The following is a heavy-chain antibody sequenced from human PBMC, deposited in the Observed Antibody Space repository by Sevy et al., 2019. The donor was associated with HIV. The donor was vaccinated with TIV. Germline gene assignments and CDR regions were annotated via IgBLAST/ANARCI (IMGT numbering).Heavy chain of an antibody. Sequence: ASVKVSCKVSGYTLTELSMHWVRQAPGKGLEWMGGFDPEDGETIYAQKFQGRVTMTEDTSTDTAYMELSSLRSEDTAVYYCATETYYYDSSGYYFLDYWGQGTLVTVSS. J-gene: IGHJ4*02. D-gene: IGHD3-22*01. CDR1: GYTLTELS. CDR3: ATETYYYDSSGYYFLDY. CDR2: FDPEDGET. V-gene: IGHV1-24*01.